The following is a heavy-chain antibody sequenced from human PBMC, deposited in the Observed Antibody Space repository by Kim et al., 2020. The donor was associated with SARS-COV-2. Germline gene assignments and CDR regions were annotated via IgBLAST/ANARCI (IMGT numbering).Heavy chain of an antibody. CDR1: GLTFSSYA. CDR3: AKEGAPAAKYGMDV. V-gene: IGHV3-23*01. Sequence: GGSPRLSCAASGLTFSSYAVSWVRQAPGKGLEWVSAVSSSGGTTYYADSVKGRFIISRDNSENTVYLQMNGLRAEDTAVYYCAKEGAPAAKYGMDVWGQG. CDR2: VSSSGGTT. D-gene: IGHD2-2*01. J-gene: IGHJ6*02.